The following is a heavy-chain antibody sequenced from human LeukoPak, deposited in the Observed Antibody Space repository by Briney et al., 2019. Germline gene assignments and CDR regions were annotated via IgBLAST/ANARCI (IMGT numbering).Heavy chain of an antibody. D-gene: IGHD3-10*01. V-gene: IGHV3-11*04. CDR3: ARCGDGLPCDFDY. CDR2: ISNPSSTK. Sequence: PGGSLRLSCDASGFIFSDYYMSWARQAPGKGLEWISYISNPSSTKYYADSVKGRFTISRDNAKNSLYLQMNSLRAGDTAVYYCARCGDGLPCDFDYWGQGTLVTVSS. CDR1: GFIFSDYY. J-gene: IGHJ4*02.